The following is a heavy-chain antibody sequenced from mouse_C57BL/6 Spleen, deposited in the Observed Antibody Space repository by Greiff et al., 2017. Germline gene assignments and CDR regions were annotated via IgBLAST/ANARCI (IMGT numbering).Heavy chain of an antibody. CDR3: ARANYYGSPYWYFDV. CDR2: IYPRDGST. D-gene: IGHD1-1*01. Sequence: QVQLQQSDAELVKPGASVKISCKVSGYTFTDHTIHWMKQRPEQGLEWIGYIYPRDGSTKYNEKFKGKATLTAEKSSSTAYMQLNSLTSEDSAVYFCARANYYGSPYWYFDVWGTGTTVTVSS. V-gene: IGHV1-78*01. CDR1: GYTFTDHT. J-gene: IGHJ1*03.